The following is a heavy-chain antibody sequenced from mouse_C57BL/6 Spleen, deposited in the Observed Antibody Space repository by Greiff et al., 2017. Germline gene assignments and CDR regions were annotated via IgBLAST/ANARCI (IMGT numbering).Heavy chain of an antibody. CDR3: ARDYYGSSFYFDY. D-gene: IGHD1-1*01. CDR2: IIPGSGGT. CDR1: GYAFTNYL. V-gene: IGHV1-54*01. J-gene: IGHJ2*01. Sequence: QVHVKQSGAELVRPGTSVKVSCKASGYAFTNYLIEWVKQRPGQGLEWIGVIIPGSGGTTYNEKFKGKATLTADKSSSTAYMQLSSLTSVDSAVYFWARDYYGSSFYFDYWGQGTTLTVSS.